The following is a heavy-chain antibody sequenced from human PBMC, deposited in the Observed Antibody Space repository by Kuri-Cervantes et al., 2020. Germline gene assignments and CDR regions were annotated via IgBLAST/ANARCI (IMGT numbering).Heavy chain of an antibody. D-gene: IGHD3-10*01. CDR1: GGSISSGDYY. V-gene: IGHV4-30-4*02. J-gene: IGHJ5*02. CDR3: ARHDQEYNWFDP. CDR2: IYYSGST. Sequence: SDTLSLTCTVSGGSISSGDYYWSWIRQPPGKGLEWIGYIYYSGSTYYNPSLKSRVTILVDTSKNQFSLKLSSVTAADTAVYYCARHDQEYNWFDPWGQGTLVTVSS.